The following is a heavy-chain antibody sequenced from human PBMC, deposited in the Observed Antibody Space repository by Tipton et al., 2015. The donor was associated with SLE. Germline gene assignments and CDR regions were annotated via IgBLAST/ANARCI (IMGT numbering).Heavy chain of an antibody. J-gene: IGHJ3*02. Sequence: TLSLTCTVSGGSISSSSYYWGWIRQPPGKGLEWIGNIYYSGSTYYNPSLKSRVTISVDTSKNQFSLKLSSVTAADTAVYYCASHMTTVTLAAFDIWGQGTMVTVSS. D-gene: IGHD4-17*01. CDR1: GGSISSSSYY. V-gene: IGHV4-39*01. CDR3: ASHMTTVTLAAFDI. CDR2: IYYSGST.